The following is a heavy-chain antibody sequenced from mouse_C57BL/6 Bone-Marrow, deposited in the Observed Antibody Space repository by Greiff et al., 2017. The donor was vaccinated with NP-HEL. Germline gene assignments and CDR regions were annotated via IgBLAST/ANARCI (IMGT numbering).Heavy chain of an antibody. CDR2: IDPENGDT. Sequence: EVQLVESGAELVRPGASVKLSCTASGFNIKDDYMHWVKQRPEQGLEWIGWIDPENGDTEYASKFQGKATITADTSSNTAYLQLSSLTSEDTAVYYCTTYGSSGFFAYWGQGTLVTVSA. CDR3: TTYGSSGFFAY. CDR1: GFNIKDDY. D-gene: IGHD3-2*02. J-gene: IGHJ3*01. V-gene: IGHV14-4*01.